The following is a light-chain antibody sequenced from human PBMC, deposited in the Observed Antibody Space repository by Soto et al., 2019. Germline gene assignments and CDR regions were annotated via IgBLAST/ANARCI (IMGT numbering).Light chain of an antibody. CDR1: QGIRND. CDR3: QQYQIWPPR. Sequence: AIQITQTPSALSGSVGDRVTINCMARQGIRNDLGLYQQKSGKDPNLLIYAASSLQSGVPSTFRGSGSGTDFTLTISSLEPEDVAVDCCQQYQIWPPRFGQRAKVDIK. V-gene: IGKV1-6*01. J-gene: IGKJ1*01. CDR2: AAS.